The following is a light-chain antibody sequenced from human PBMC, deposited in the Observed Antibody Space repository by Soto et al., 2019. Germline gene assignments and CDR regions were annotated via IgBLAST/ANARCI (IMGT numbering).Light chain of an antibody. V-gene: IGKV4-1*01. Sequence: DFVMTQSPDSLAVSLGERATINCRSSQTVLYSSNHKNYLAWYQQKPGQPPKLLIYWASTRESGVPDRFSGSGSGTDFTLTISSLQAEDVAVYYCQQYSTTPRTFGQGTKVEIK. J-gene: IGKJ1*01. CDR2: WAS. CDR3: QQYSTTPRT. CDR1: QTVLYSSNHKNY.